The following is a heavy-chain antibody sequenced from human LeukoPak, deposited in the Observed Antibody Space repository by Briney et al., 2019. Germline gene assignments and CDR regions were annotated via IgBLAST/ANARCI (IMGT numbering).Heavy chain of an antibody. CDR1: GYTFPSYG. Sequence: GASVKVSCKASGYTFPSYGIRWVRQAPGPGLEWIGWISAYNGNTNYAQKFQGRVTMTTDTSTSTAYMELRSLRSDDTAVYYCAREGAAAGTSDAFDIWGQGTMVTVSS. D-gene: IGHD6-13*01. J-gene: IGHJ3*02. CDR2: ISAYNGNT. CDR3: AREGAAAGTSDAFDI. V-gene: IGHV1-18*01.